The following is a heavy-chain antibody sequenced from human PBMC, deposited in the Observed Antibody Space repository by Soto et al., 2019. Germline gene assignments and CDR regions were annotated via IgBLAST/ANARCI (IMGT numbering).Heavy chain of an antibody. J-gene: IGHJ6*02. Sequence: GGSLRLSCAASGFTFSSYAMSWVRQAPGKGLEWVSAISGSGGSTYYADSVKGRFTISRDNSKNTLYLQMNSLRAEDTAVYYCAWIXQTIFGVVVPYYYGMDVWGQGTTVTVSS. CDR2: ISGSGGST. V-gene: IGHV3-23*01. CDR1: GFTFSSYA. CDR3: AWIXQTIFGVVVPYYYGMDV. D-gene: IGHD3-3*01.